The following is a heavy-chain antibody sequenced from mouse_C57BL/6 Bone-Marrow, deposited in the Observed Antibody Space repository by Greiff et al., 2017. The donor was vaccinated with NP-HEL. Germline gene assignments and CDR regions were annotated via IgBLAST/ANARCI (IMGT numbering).Heavy chain of an antibody. CDR2: IWSGGST. J-gene: IGHJ1*03. V-gene: IGHV2-2*01. Sequence: QVQLQQSGPGLVQPSQSLSITCTVSGFSLTSYGVHWVRQSPGKGLEWLGVIWSGGSTDYNAAFISRLSISKDNSKSKVFFKMNSLQADDTAIYYCARNEYYGSSHWYFDVWGTGTTVTVSS. D-gene: IGHD1-1*01. CDR1: GFSLTSYG. CDR3: ARNEYYGSSHWYFDV.